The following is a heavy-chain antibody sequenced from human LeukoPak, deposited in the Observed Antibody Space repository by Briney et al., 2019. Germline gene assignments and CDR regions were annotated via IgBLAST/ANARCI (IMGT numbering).Heavy chain of an antibody. CDR1: GFTVSSNY. D-gene: IGHD6-19*01. Sequence: TGGSLGLSCAASGFTVSSNYMSWVRQAPGKGLEWVSVIHSGGSTYYADSVKGRFTISRDNSKNTLYLQMNSLRAEDTAVYYCATPYSSGFYYYGMDVWGQGTTVTVSS. CDR2: IHSGGST. CDR3: ATPYSSGFYYYGMDV. J-gene: IGHJ6*02. V-gene: IGHV3-66*04.